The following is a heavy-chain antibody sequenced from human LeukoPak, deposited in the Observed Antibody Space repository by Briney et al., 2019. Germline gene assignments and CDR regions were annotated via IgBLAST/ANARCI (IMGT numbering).Heavy chain of an antibody. CDR1: GGSISSYY. J-gene: IGHJ6*02. CDR3: ARGGTGYSSYYNMDV. CDR2: IHYSGST. D-gene: IGHD5-18*01. Sequence: SETLSLTCTVFGGSISSYYWCWIRQPPGKGLEWIGYIHYSGSTNYNPSLKSRVTMAVDTSENQFSLNLSSVTTADTAVHYCARGGTGYSSYYNMDVWGQGTTVTVSS. V-gene: IGHV4-59*01.